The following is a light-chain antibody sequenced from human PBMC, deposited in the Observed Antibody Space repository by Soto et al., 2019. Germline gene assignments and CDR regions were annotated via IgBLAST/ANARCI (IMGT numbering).Light chain of an antibody. CDR2: VNS. J-gene: IGLJ3*02. Sequence: QSVLTQPPSVSGAPGQRVTISCTGSSSNIGAGYDVHWYQQLPGTAPKLLIYVNSNRPSGVPDRFSGSKSGTSASLAITGLQAADEADYYCQSYDASLSVVFGGGTQLTVL. CDR1: SSNIGAGYD. CDR3: QSYDASLSVV. V-gene: IGLV1-40*01.